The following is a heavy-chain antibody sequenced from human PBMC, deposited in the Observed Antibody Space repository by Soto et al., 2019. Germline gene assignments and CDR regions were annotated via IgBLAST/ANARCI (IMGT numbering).Heavy chain of an antibody. CDR1: GGSISSSNW. CDR3: ARERPDGARLDP. Sequence: SETLSLTCAVSGGSISSSNWWSWVRQPPGKGLEWIGEIYHSGSTNYNPSLESRVTISVDKSKNQFSLKLSSVTAADTAVYYCARERPDGARLDPWGQGTLVTVSS. V-gene: IGHV4-4*02. D-gene: IGHD6-6*01. J-gene: IGHJ5*02. CDR2: IYHSGST.